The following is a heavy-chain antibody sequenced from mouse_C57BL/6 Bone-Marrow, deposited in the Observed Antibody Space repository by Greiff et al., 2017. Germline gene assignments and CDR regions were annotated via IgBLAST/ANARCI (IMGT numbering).Heavy chain of an antibody. D-gene: IGHD1-1*01. J-gene: IGHJ4*01. CDR2: IWSDGST. Sequence: VQLKESGPGLVAPSQSLSITCTVSGFSLTSYGVHWVRQPPGKGLEWLVVIWSDGSTTYNSALKSRLSISKDNSKSQVFLKMNSLQTDDTAMYYCARKYYGSSYGLYYAMDYWGQGTSVTVSS. V-gene: IGHV2-6*03. CDR1: GFSLTSYG. CDR3: ARKYYGSSYGLYYAMDY.